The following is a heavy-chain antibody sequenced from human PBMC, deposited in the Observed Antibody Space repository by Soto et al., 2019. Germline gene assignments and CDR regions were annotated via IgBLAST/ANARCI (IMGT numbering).Heavy chain of an antibody. CDR2: ISAYDDNT. D-gene: IGHD3-22*01. CDR3: ARGGYYDSSGSRNYPYYGMNV. J-gene: IGHJ6*02. V-gene: IGHV1-18*01. Sequence: ASVKVSCKASGYRFTSYGISWVRQAPGQGLEWLGWISAYDDNTKYAQTLQGRVSMSTDTSTNTAYMELRSLRSDDTAMYYCARGGYYDSSGSRNYPYYGMNVWGQGTTVTVSS. CDR1: GYRFTSYG.